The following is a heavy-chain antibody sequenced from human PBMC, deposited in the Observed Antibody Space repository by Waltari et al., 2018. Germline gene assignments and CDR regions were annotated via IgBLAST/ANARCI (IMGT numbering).Heavy chain of an antibody. V-gene: IGHV1-69*12. CDR2: LIPIFGAP. D-gene: IGHD1-1*01. J-gene: IGHJ5*02. CDR3: ARRQLGGPLDP. CDR1: GGTFGRYA. Sequence: QVHLVQSGAEVKKPGSSVKVSCKASGGTFGRYAITWVRQAPGQGLEWMGGLIPIFGAPNYAQRFQGRVTITADESTSTVYRELSSLKSEDTALYFCARRQLGGPLDPWGQGTLVTVSS.